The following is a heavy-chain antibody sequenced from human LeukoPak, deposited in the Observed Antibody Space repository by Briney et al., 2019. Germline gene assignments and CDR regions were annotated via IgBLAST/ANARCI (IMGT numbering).Heavy chain of an antibody. CDR2: INHSGST. D-gene: IGHD6-13*01. J-gene: IGHJ6*02. V-gene: IGHV4-34*01. CDR1: GGSFSGYY. Sequence: PSETLSLTCAVYGGSFSGYYWSWIRQPPGKGLEWIGEINHSGSTNYNPSLKSRVTISVDTSKNQFSLKLSSVTAADTAVYYCARLLDEIAAAGEIYGMDVWGQGTTVTVSS. CDR3: ARLLDEIAAAGEIYGMDV.